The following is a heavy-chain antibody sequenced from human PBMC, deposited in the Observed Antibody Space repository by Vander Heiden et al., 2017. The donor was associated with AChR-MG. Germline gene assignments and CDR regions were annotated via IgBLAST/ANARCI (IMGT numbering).Heavy chain of an antibody. J-gene: IGHJ4*01. CDR2: SSSRGSYI. V-gene: IGHV3-21*01. CDR1: GFHLSYYS. CDR3: ARDPWGKCEC. Sequence: EVQLVESGGGLVKAGGSLRLSCAGSGFHLSYYSVIWGRQPPGKGLGWVSSSSSRGSYIYYADSVKGRVTICRDSDKKSLYLQMDSLRVEDTAVYYCARDPWGKCECWDHRTPGTGSS. D-gene: IGHD3-16*01.